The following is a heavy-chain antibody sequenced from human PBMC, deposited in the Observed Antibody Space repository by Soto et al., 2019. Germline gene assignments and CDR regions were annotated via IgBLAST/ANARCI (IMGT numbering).Heavy chain of an antibody. Sequence: VVLVESGGGLVSPGGSLRLSCVASGFRFSEHSMNWVRQAPGKGLQWISYISSNSDKTYYADSVKGRFTVSRDNAKNALILQMNSLRDEDTATYYCARLPKGSLVTAWGQGARVTVSS. V-gene: IGHV3-48*02. CDR3: ARLPKGSLVTA. J-gene: IGHJ4*02. D-gene: IGHD2-21*02. CDR2: ISSNSDKT. CDR1: GFRFSEHS.